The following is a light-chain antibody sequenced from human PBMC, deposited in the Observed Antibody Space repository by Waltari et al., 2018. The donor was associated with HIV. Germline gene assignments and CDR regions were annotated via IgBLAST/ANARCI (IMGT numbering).Light chain of an antibody. J-gene: IGKJ2*01. CDR3: QQYNNWPLS. Sequence: ELVMTQSPATLSVSPGERATLSCRASQSFSSDLAWYRHKPGQAPRLLIYGASTRAAGIPARFSGSGSGTEFTLTISSLQSEDFAVYYCQQYNNWPLSFGQGTKLEIK. V-gene: IGKV3-15*01. CDR1: QSFSSD. CDR2: GAS.